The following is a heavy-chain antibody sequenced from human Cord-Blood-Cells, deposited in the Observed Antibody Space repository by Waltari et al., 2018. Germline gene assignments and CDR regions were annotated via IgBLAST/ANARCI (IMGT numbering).Heavy chain of an antibody. J-gene: IGHJ3*02. Sequence: EVQLLESGGGLVQPGGSLRLDCAASGCTFSRHAMSWVRQAPGKGLEWGSASRGGWGRRYYADSGKRRVTISRDNSKSTLYLQMNSLRAEDAAVYYCAKWRFLEWLLRAFDIWGQGTMVTVSS. D-gene: IGHD3-3*01. CDR2: SRGGWGRR. V-gene: IGHV3-23*01. CDR3: AKWRFLEWLLRAFDI. CDR1: GCTFSRHA.